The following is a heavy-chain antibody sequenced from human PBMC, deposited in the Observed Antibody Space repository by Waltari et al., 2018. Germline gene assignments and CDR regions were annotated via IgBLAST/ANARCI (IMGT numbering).Heavy chain of an antibody. CDR3: ASDGVGVHPGDAFDI. CDR1: GFTFSTYS. D-gene: IGHD1-26*01. Sequence: EVQLVESGGGLVQPGGSLRLSCAASGFTFSTYSMNWYLQAPGKSPGWVSFIVKSSGTIYNANYVKGRLTITKDNAKNSLSLQMNSLRAEDTAVYYCASDGVGVHPGDAFDIWGQGTMVTVSS. V-gene: IGHV3-48*01. J-gene: IGHJ3*02. CDR2: IVKSSGTI.